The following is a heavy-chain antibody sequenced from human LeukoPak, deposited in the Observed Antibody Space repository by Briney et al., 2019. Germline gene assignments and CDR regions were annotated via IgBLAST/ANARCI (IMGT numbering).Heavy chain of an antibody. CDR2: ISGSGGST. D-gene: IGHD5-12*01. Sequence: GGSLRLSCAASGFTVSSNYMSWVRQAPGKGLEWVSAISGSGGSTYYADSVKGRFTISRDNSKNTLYLQMNSLRAEDTAVYYCARGPSGYHNTGGQGTLVTVSS. J-gene: IGHJ4*02. CDR1: GFTVSSNY. V-gene: IGHV3-23*01. CDR3: ARGPSGYHNT.